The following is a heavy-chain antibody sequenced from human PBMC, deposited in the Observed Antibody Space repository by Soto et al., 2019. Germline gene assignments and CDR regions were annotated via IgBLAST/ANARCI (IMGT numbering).Heavy chain of an antibody. J-gene: IGHJ3*02. CDR2: IGTAGDT. CDR1: GFTFSSYD. V-gene: IGHV3-13*01. Sequence: GGSLRLSCAASGFTFSSYDMHWVRQATGKGLEWVSAIGTAGDTYYPGSVKGRFTISRENAKNSLYLQMNSLRAEDTAVYYCASLGGYSYKNDAFDIWGQGTMVTVSS. CDR3: ASLGGYSYKNDAFDI. D-gene: IGHD5-18*01.